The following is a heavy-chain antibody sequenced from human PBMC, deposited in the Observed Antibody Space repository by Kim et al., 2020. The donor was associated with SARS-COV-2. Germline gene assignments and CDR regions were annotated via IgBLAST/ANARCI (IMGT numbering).Heavy chain of an antibody. CDR1: GFTFSSYS. J-gene: IGHJ4*02. Sequence: GGSLRLSCAASGFTFSSYSMNWVRQAPGKGLEWVSYISSSSSTIYYADSVKGRFTISRDNAKNSLYLQMNSLRDEDTAVYYCARGGSKWELGVRGFEYWGQGTLVTVSS. CDR2: ISSSSSTI. CDR3: ARGGSKWELGVRGFEY. D-gene: IGHD1-26*01. V-gene: IGHV3-48*02.